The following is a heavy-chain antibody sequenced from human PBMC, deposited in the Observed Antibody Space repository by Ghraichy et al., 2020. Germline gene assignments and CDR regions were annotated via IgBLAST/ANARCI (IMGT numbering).Heavy chain of an antibody. CDR1: GGSISSYY. D-gene: IGHD4-17*01. Sequence: ESLNISCTVSGGSISSYYWSWIRQPPGKGLEWIGYIYYSGSTNYNPSLKSRVTISVDTSKNQFSLKLSSVTAADTAVYYCARAHYGDLRFDYWGQGTLVTVSS. CDR3: ARAHYGDLRFDY. V-gene: IGHV4-59*01. CDR2: IYYSGST. J-gene: IGHJ4*02.